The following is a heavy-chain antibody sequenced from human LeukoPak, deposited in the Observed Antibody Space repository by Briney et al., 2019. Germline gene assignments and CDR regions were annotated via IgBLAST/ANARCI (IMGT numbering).Heavy chain of an antibody. CDR1: GYTFTAYY. Sequence: ASVKVSCKASGYTFTAYYIHWVRQAPGQGLEWMGWINPNTGDTNFAQKFQGRVAMTRDTSLSTAYMDLSRLTSDDTAVYYCARDWPGISLHFDLWGRGTLITVSS. J-gene: IGHJ2*01. D-gene: IGHD2-15*01. CDR2: INPNTGDT. V-gene: IGHV1-2*02. CDR3: ARDWPGISLHFDL.